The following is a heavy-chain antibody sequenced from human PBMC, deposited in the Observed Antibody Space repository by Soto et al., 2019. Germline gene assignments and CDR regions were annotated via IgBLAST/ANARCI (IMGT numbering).Heavy chain of an antibody. D-gene: IGHD2-21*02. V-gene: IGHV3-48*04. CDR1: GFTFSSYS. Sequence: GGSLRLSCAASGFTFSSYSMNWVRQAPGKGLEWVSYISSSSSTIYYADSVKGRFTISRDNAKNSLYLQMNSLRAEDTAVYYCARDLLCGGDCYTYYYYGMDVWGQGTTVTVSS. CDR3: ARDLLCGGDCYTYYYYGMDV. J-gene: IGHJ6*02. CDR2: ISSSSSTI.